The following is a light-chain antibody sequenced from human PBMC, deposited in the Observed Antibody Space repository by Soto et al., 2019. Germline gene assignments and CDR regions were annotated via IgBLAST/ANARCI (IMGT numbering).Light chain of an antibody. V-gene: IGKV1-5*03. CDR1: QSLSSW. CDR2: KAS. Sequence: DIQMTQSPSTLSASVGDRVTITCRASQSLSSWLAWYQEKPGKAPKLLIYKASSLESGVPSRFSGSGSETEFTITISSLQPDYFATYYRQQYNTFPHTFGGGTKVEIK. J-gene: IGKJ4*01. CDR3: QQYNTFPHT.